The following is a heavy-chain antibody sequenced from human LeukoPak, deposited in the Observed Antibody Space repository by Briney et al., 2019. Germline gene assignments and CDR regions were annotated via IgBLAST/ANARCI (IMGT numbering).Heavy chain of an antibody. CDR3: ARFGGSSWYWDY. J-gene: IGHJ4*02. CDR1: GYTFTGYY. Sequence: ASVKASCKASGYTFTGYYMHWVRQAPGQGLEWMGWINPNSGGTNYAQKFQGRVTMTRDTSISTAYMELSRLRSDDTAVYYCARFGGSSWYWDYWGQGTPVTVSS. CDR2: INPNSGGT. D-gene: IGHD6-13*01. V-gene: IGHV1-2*02.